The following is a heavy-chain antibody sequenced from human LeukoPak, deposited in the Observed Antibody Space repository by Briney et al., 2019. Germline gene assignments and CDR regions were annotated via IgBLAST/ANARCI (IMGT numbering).Heavy chain of an antibody. CDR3: ARTMVRELNWFDP. D-gene: IGHD3-10*01. CDR1: GGSISSSSYY. V-gene: IGHV4-39*07. J-gene: IGHJ5*02. CDR2: IYYSGST. Sequence: ETLSLTCTVSGGSISSSSYYWGWIRQPPGKGLEWIGSIYYSGSTYYNPSLKSRVTISVDTSKNQFSLKLSSVTAADTAVYYCARTMVRELNWFDPWGQGTLVTVSS.